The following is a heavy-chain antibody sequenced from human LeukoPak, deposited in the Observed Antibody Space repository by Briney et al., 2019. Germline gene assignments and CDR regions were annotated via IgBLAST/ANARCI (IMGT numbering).Heavy chain of an antibody. V-gene: IGHV3-53*01. Sequence: GGSLRLSCAASGFSVSNNYLSWVRQAPGKGLEWVSVIYGDDSTYYTDSVKGRFTISRDNSKNTVYLQVNSPRAEDTAIYYCARVRAFRSALDIWGQGTMVTVSS. CDR3: ARVRAFRSALDI. CDR2: IYGDDST. CDR1: GFSVSNNY. J-gene: IGHJ3*02.